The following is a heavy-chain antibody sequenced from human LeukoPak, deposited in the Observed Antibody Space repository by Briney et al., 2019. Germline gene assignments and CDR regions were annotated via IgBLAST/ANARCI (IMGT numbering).Heavy chain of an antibody. Sequence: SETLSLTCTVPGYSISSGYYWGWIRQPPGKGLEWIGTIYHSGSTYYNPSLKSRVTISVDTSKNQFSLKLSSVTAADTAVYYCARFNSGSYQHYFDYWGQGTLVAVSS. CDR1: GYSISSGYY. CDR2: IYHSGST. CDR3: ARFNSGSYQHYFDY. V-gene: IGHV4-38-2*02. J-gene: IGHJ4*02. D-gene: IGHD1-26*01.